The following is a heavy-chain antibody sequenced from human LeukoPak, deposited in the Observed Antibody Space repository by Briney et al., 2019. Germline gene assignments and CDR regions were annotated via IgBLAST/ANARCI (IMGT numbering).Heavy chain of an antibody. CDR1: GFTFSTYS. CDR3: ARGMSSGRYAVDI. Sequence: GGSLRLSCAASGFTFSTYSMNWVRQAPGKGLDWVSYISSSSSTLYYADSVKGRFTISRDSAKNSLYLQMNSLRAEDTAVYYCARGMSSGRYAVDIWGQGTMVTVSS. D-gene: IGHD6-19*01. J-gene: IGHJ3*02. V-gene: IGHV3-48*01. CDR2: ISSSSSTL.